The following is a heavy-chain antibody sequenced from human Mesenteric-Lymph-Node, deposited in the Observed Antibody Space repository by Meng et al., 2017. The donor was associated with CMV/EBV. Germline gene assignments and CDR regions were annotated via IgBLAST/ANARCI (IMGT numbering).Heavy chain of an antibody. CDR1: GFTFSSYW. D-gene: IGHD5-12*01. J-gene: IGHJ6*02. V-gene: IGHV3-7*01. CDR3: ARVKWRRYGGYFSYSMDM. CDR2: IKQDGSEK. Sequence: ESLKISCAASGFTFSSYWMSWVRQAPGKGLEWVANIKQDGSEKYYVDSVKGRFTISRDNAKNSLYLQMNSLRAEDTAVYYCARVKWRRYGGYFSYSMDMWGQGTTVTVSS.